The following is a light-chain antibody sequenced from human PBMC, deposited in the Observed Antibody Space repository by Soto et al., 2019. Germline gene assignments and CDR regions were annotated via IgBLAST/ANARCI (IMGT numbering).Light chain of an antibody. CDR1: QYVSNK. CDR3: KQYKEWPPFT. Sequence: EIVMTQSPANLSVSPGETATLSCRASQYVSNKVAWYQQKPGQAPSLLILGASTRATGVPARFSGSGSGTEFTLSISSLQSEDFAVYYCKQYKEWPPFTFGQGTRLEI. CDR2: GAS. V-gene: IGKV3-15*01. J-gene: IGKJ5*01.